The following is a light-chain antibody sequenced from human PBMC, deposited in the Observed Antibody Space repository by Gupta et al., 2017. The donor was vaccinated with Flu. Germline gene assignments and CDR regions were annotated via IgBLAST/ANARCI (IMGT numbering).Light chain of an antibody. CDR3: SAWESSLSAWV. CDR2: RNK. CDR1: DNNVGKEE. J-gene: IGLJ3*02. Sequence: ATITCTGNDNNVGKEEAAWLQQHQGHPPNLLSYRNKNRHSGIAERFSATRSGATATLTITGLQPEDEADYYCSAWESSLSAWVFGGGTKLTVL. V-gene: IGLV10-54*04.